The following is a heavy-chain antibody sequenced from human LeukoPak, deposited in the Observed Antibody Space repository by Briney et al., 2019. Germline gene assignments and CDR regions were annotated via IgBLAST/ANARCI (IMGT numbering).Heavy chain of an antibody. J-gene: IGHJ4*02. Sequence: GGSLRLSCAASGFTFITHAMSWVRQAPGKGLGWVSSISDGGGSTYYADSVKGRFTISRDNSKNTLYLQMNSLRAEDTAMYYCAKGVPAAYYSFAYWGQGALVTVSS. V-gene: IGHV3-23*01. CDR1: GFTFITHA. CDR3: AKGVPAAYYSFAY. CDR2: ISDGGGST. D-gene: IGHD2-2*01.